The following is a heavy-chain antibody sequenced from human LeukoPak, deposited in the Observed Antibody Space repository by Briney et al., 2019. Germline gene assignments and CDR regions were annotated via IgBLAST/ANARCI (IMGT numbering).Heavy chain of an antibody. CDR2: IYYSGST. J-gene: IGHJ6*03. D-gene: IGHD4-23*01. Sequence: PSETLSLTCAVSDGSISSNSYYWGWIRQPPGKGPEWIGSIYYSGSTNYNPSLKSRVTISVDTSKDQFSLKLSSVTAADTAVYYCARGQYGGTYYYYYYMDVWGKGTTVTISS. CDR3: ARGQYGGTYYYYYYMDV. CDR1: DGSISSNSYY. V-gene: IGHV4-39*07.